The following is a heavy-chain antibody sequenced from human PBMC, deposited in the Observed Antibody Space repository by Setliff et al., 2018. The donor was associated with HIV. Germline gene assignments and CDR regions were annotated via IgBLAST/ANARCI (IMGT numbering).Heavy chain of an antibody. CDR2: VHDSGST. Sequence: SETLSLTCAVYGGSFSGYYWSWIRQPPGKALEWIGYVHDSGSTSYKPSLDSRVAMSVDTSKNQFSLRLTSVTAADTAVYYCARVVTGNFDYWGQGNMVTVSS. J-gene: IGHJ4*02. CDR1: GGSFSGYY. D-gene: IGHD2-21*02. V-gene: IGHV4-59*01. CDR3: ARVVTGNFDY.